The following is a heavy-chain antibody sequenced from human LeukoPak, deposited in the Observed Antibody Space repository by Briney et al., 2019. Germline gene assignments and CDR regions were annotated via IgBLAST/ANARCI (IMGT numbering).Heavy chain of an antibody. CDR2: ISSSSSYT. Sequence: GGSLRLSCAASGLTFSDYYMSWIRQAPGKGLEWVSYISSSSSYTNYADSVKGRFTISRGNAKNSLYLQMNSLRAEDTAVYYCAREPIQLWLRGAFDIWGQGTMVTVSS. CDR3: AREPIQLWLRGAFDI. D-gene: IGHD5-18*01. CDR1: GLTFSDYY. J-gene: IGHJ3*02. V-gene: IGHV3-11*05.